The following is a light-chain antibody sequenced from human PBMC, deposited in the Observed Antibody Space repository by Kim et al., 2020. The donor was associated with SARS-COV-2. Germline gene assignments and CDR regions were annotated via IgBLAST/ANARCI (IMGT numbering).Light chain of an antibody. V-gene: IGLV3-1*01. CDR2: QDT. J-gene: IGLJ3*02. CDR1: NLGTKY. CDR3: QAWDSTTRV. Sequence: ELTQPPSMSVSPGQTATIPCSADNLGTKYVCWYQQKPGHSPLLVIYQDTKRPSGIPERFSGSNSGNTATLTITGTQLMDEADYFCQAWDSTTRVFGGGTQLTVL.